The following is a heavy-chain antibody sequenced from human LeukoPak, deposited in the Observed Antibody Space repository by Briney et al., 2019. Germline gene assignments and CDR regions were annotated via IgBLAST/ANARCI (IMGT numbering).Heavy chain of an antibody. Sequence: SETLSLTCAVYGGSFSGYYWSWTRQPPGKGLEWIGEINHSGSTNYNPSLKSRVTISVDTSKNQFSPKLSSVTAADTAVYYCARNLKIVVVPAAIQRHYYYYGMDVWGQGTTVTVSS. J-gene: IGHJ6*02. CDR3: ARNLKIVVVPAAIQRHYYYYGMDV. V-gene: IGHV4-34*01. D-gene: IGHD2-2*02. CDR1: GGSFSGYY. CDR2: INHSGST.